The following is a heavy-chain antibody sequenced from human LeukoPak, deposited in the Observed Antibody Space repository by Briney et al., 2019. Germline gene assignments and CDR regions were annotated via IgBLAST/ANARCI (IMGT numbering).Heavy chain of an antibody. D-gene: IGHD6-19*01. CDR3: ARADSSGWYIKRSDAFDI. CDR2: ISSSSSYI. V-gene: IGHV3-21*01. CDR1: GFTFSSYS. J-gene: IGHJ3*02. Sequence: GGSLRLSCAASGFTFSSYSMNWVRQAPGKGLGLVSSISSSSSYIYYADSVKGRCTISRDNAKNSLYLQMNSLRAEDTAVYYCARADSSGWYIKRSDAFDIWGQGTMVTVSS.